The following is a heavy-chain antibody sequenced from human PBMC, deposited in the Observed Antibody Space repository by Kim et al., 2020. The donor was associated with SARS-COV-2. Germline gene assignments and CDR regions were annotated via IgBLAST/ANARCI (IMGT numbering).Heavy chain of an antibody. D-gene: IGHD2-8*01. J-gene: IGHJ5*02. Sequence: KHRGRTNYTPSTKGRVTISVDTSKNQFSLKLSSVTAAETAVYYCARGYYHWGQGTLVTVAS. CDR3: ARGYYH. CDR2: KHRGRT. V-gene: IGHV4-34*01.